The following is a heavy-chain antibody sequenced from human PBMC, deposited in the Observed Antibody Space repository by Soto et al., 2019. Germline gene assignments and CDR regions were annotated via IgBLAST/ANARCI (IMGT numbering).Heavy chain of an antibody. CDR1: GYSFTSYW. CDR2: IDPSDSYT. V-gene: IGHV5-10-1*01. Sequence: PGESLKISCKGSGYSFTSYWISWVRQMPGKGLEWMGRIDPSDSYTNYSPSFQGHVTISADKSISTAYLQWSSLKASDTAMYYCASLTYYYDSSGPDAFDIWGQGTMVTVSS. CDR3: ASLTYYYDSSGPDAFDI. J-gene: IGHJ3*02. D-gene: IGHD3-22*01.